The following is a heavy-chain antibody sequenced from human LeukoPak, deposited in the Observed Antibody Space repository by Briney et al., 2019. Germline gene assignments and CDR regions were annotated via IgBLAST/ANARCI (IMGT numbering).Heavy chain of an antibody. V-gene: IGHV3-53*01. Sequence: GGSLGLSCAASGFTVSSNYMSWVRQAPGKGLEWVSAIYSGGSTYYADSVKGRFTISRDNSKNTLYLQMNSLRAEDTAVYYRARGQTTVTTVNWFDPWGQGILVTVSS. CDR2: IYSGGST. J-gene: IGHJ5*02. D-gene: IGHD4-17*01. CDR1: GFTVSSNY. CDR3: ARGQTTVTTVNWFDP.